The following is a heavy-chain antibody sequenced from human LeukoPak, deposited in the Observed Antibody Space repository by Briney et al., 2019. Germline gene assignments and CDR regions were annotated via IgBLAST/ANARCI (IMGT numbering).Heavy chain of an antibody. Sequence: GGSLSLFCAASGFIVSNNYMSWVRQAPGKGLEWDSVIYSGGSTYYADSVKGRFTISRDNSKNTVYLQMNSLRAEDTAVYYCASYYYDGSGYPYYFDYWGQGTLGTVSS. D-gene: IGHD3-22*01. V-gene: IGHV3-53*01. CDR1: GFIVSNNY. J-gene: IGHJ4*02. CDR3: ASYYYDGSGYPYYFDY. CDR2: IYSGGST.